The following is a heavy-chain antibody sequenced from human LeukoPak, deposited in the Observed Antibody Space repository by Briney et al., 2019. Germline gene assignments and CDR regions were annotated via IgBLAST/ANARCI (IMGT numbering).Heavy chain of an antibody. V-gene: IGHV3-7*04. D-gene: IGHD7-27*01. Sequence: PGVSLRLSCAASGFTFRSYWMSWVRQAPGKGLEWVANIKEDGSEKYYVDSVKGRFTVSRDNAKNSLYLQMNSLRAEDTGVYYCARDDGGDNNWGSIDYWGQGTLVTVSS. CDR2: IKEDGSEK. J-gene: IGHJ4*02. CDR3: ARDDGGDNNWGSIDY. CDR1: GFTFRSYW.